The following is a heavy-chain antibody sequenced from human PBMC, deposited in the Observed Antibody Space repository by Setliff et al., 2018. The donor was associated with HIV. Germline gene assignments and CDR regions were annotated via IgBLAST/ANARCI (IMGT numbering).Heavy chain of an antibody. CDR2: MYYSGST. D-gene: IGHD3-22*01. Sequence: PSETLSLTCTVSGGSISSYYWSWIRQPPGKGLEWIGYMYYSGSTNYNPSLKSRVTISVDTSKNQFSLKLSSVTAADTAVYYCARTRRDDSSGYYAPLFDYWGQGALVTVSS. J-gene: IGHJ4*02. V-gene: IGHV4-59*12. CDR3: ARTRRDDSSGYYAPLFDY. CDR1: GGSISSYY.